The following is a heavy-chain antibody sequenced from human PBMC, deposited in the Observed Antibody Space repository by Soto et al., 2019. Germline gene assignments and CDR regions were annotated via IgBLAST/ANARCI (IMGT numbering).Heavy chain of an antibody. D-gene: IGHD6-19*01. J-gene: IGHJ4*02. V-gene: IGHV3-15*07. Sequence: EVQLVESGGGLVKPGGSLRLSCATYGFTFNSAWMSWVRQTPGKGLEWVGRLKGKSVGGKTDHAAPVTGRFIISSDDSKNMLYLQMNSLKIEDTAVYYCTTEYGYSSGQNDNWGQGTLVTVSS. CDR2: LKGKSVGGKT. CDR3: TTEYGYSSGQNDN. CDR1: GFTFNSAW.